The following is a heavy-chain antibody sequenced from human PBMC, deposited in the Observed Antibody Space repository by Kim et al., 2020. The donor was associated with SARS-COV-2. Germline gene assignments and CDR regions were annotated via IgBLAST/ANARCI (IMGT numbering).Heavy chain of an antibody. Sequence: ENSRKGRFTITIDNSKNTLYLRMDRLRAEDTALYYCTKHSGNDYGSGDYWGQGTLVTVSS. CDR3: TKHSGNDYGSGDY. D-gene: IGHD3-10*01. J-gene: IGHJ4*02. V-gene: IGHV3-23*01.